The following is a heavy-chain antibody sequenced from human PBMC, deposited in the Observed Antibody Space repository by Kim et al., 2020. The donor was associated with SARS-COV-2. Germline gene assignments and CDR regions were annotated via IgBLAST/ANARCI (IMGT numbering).Heavy chain of an antibody. D-gene: IGHD3-10*01. J-gene: IGHJ4*02. CDR2: ISGSGGST. CDR3: ATMVRGVRWGNFDY. V-gene: IGHV3-23*01. Sequence: GGSLRLSCAASGFTFSSYAMSWVRQAPGKGLEWVSAISGSGGSTYYADSVKGRFTISRDNSKNTLYLQMNSLRAEDTAVYYCATMVRGVRWGNFDYWGQGTLVTVSS. CDR1: GFTFSSYA.